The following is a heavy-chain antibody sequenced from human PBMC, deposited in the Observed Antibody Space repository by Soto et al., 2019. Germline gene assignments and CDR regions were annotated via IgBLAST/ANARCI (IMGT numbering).Heavy chain of an antibody. CDR3: ATAGFRGTSIQGSQH. D-gene: IGHD5-12*01. Sequence: QVDLVQSGAEVKRPASSVRVSCKASGGTFNTHAITWVRLAPGQGLEWMGAIIPVFETTYSAQRFRDRVSITAGEVSSTAYMELSGLTSADAVIGYCATAGFRGTSIQGSQHWGQGTLVTVSP. J-gene: IGHJ4*02. CDR2: IIPVFETT. V-gene: IGHV1-69*01. CDR1: GGTFNTHA.